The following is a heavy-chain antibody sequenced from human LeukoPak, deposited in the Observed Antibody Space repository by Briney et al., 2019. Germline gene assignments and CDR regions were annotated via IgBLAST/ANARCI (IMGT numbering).Heavy chain of an antibody. J-gene: IGHJ3*02. D-gene: IGHD6-6*01. V-gene: IGHV3-30*01. Sequence: GGSLRLSCVASGFTFSSYAMHWVRQAPGKGLEWVAVISYDGSNKYYADSVKGRFTISRDNSKNTLYLQMNSLRAEDTAVYYCARGIAARHAFDIRGQGTMVTVSS. CDR1: GFTFSSYA. CDR2: ISYDGSNK. CDR3: ARGIAARHAFDI.